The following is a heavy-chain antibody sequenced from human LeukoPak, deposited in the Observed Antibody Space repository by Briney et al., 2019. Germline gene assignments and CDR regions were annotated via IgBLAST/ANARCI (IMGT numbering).Heavy chain of an antibody. CDR3: ARVMFGELLS. V-gene: IGHV1-2*02. CDR1: GYTFTGYC. J-gene: IGHJ5*02. D-gene: IGHD3-10*02. Sequence: GASVKVSCKASGYTFTGYCMNWVRQAPGQGLEWMGWINPNSGDTNYAKKFQGKVTMTTDTSISTAYMELSRLRSNDTAVYYCARVMFGELLSWGQGALVTVSS. CDR2: INPNSGDT.